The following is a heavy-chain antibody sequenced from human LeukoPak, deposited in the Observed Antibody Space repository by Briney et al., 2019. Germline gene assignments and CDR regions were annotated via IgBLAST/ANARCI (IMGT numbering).Heavy chain of an antibody. CDR3: ARVDCSSTSCWGSYYGMDV. V-gene: IGHV3-30*04. Sequence: GGSLRLSCAASGFTFSSYAMHRVRQAPGKGLEWVAVISYDGSNKYYADSVKGRFTISRDNSKNTLYLQMNSLRAEDTAVYYCARVDCSSTSCWGSYYGMDVWGKGTTVTVSS. J-gene: IGHJ6*04. CDR1: GFTFSSYA. D-gene: IGHD2-2*01. CDR2: ISYDGSNK.